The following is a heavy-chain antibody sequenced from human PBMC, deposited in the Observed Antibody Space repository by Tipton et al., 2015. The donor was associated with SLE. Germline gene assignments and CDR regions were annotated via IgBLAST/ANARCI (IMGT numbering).Heavy chain of an antibody. CDR2: IHNTGST. CDR1: GDSFTNDAHY. Sequence: TLSLTCTVSGDSFTNDAHYWGWIRQTAGKGLEWLGRIHNTGSTYYNPSLKSRVTISLDTSTNQFSLRLTSVTAADTAVYYCASGILTGHASFDIWGPGTEVTVSS. CDR3: ASGILTGHASFDI. D-gene: IGHD3-9*01. V-gene: IGHV4-61*02. J-gene: IGHJ3*02.